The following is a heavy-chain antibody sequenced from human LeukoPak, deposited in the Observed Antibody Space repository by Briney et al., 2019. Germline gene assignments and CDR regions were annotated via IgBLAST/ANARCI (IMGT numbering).Heavy chain of an antibody. CDR1: GGSISSYY. V-gene: IGHV4-59*01. J-gene: IGHJ4*02. CDR2: IYYSRST. D-gene: IGHD3-22*01. Sequence: SETLSLTCTVSGGSISSYYWSWIRQPPGKGLEWIGYIYYSRSTNYNPSLKSRVTISVDTSKNQFSLKLSSVTAADTAVYYCARGTYYYDSSGFPFDYWGQGTLVTVSS. CDR3: ARGTYYYDSSGFPFDY.